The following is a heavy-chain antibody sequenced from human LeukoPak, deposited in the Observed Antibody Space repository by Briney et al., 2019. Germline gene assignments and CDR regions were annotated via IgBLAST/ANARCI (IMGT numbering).Heavy chain of an antibody. CDR3: ARLHDLDY. CDR2: VYYDGST. V-gene: IGHV4-39*01. Sequence: PSETLSLTCTVSGASIISSIYRWGWIRQPPGKGLEWMGSVYYDGSTYYNPSLTSRVSMSVDTSKNQFSLKVRSVAATDTAVYYCARLHDLDYWGQEILVTVSS. J-gene: IGHJ4*02. D-gene: IGHD5-24*01. CDR1: GASIISSIYR.